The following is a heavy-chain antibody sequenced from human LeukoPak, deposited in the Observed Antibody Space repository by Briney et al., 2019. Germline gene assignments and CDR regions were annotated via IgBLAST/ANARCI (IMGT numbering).Heavy chain of an antibody. J-gene: IGHJ4*02. CDR1: GGSISSYY. Sequence: SETLSLTCTVSGGSISSYYWSWIRQPPGKGLEWIGYIYYSGSTNYNPSHKSRVTISVDTSKNQFSLKLSSVTAADTAVYYCARGIWGYSSGPNDYWGQGTLVTVSS. CDR3: ARGIWGYSSGPNDY. CDR2: IYYSGST. D-gene: IGHD6-19*01. V-gene: IGHV4-59*01.